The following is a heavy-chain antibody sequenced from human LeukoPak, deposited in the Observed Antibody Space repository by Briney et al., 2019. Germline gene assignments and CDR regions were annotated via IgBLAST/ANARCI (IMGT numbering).Heavy chain of an antibody. CDR2: INHSGST. V-gene: IGHV4-34*01. J-gene: IGHJ4*02. D-gene: IGHD3-10*01. CDR3: ARAHYGSGSPFDY. CDR1: GGSFSGYY. Sequence: SETLSLTCAVYGGSFSGYYWSWIRQPPGKGLEWIGEINHSGSTNYNPSLKSRVTISVDTSKNQFSLKLSFVTAADTAVYYCARAHYGSGSPFDYWGQGTLVTVSS.